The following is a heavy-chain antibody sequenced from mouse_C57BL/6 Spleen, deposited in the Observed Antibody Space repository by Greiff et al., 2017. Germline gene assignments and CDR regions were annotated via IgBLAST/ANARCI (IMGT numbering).Heavy chain of an antibody. J-gene: IGHJ4*01. Sequence: QVQLQQSGAELARPGASVKMSCKASGYTFTSYTMHWVKQRPGQGLEWIGYINPSSGYTKYNQKFKDKATLTADKSSSTAYMQLSRLTSEDSAVYYCARSSGYVSSPSYYAMDYWGQGTSVTVSS. D-gene: IGHD1-1*01. V-gene: IGHV1-4*01. CDR1: GYTFTSYT. CDR2: INPSSGYT. CDR3: ARSSGYVSSPSYYAMDY.